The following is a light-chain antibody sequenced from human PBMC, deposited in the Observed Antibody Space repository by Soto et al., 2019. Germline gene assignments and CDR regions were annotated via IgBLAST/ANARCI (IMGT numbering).Light chain of an antibody. CDR1: SGDIGSYNR. J-gene: IGLJ1*01. Sequence: QSVLTQPASVSGSPGQSITISCTGTSGDIGSYNRVSWYQQHPGKAPKLIIYEVTDRPSGGSNRFSCSKSGNTASLTTSGLQAEDEAEYYCSSYTNINTRACVFGTGTKVTVL. CDR2: EVT. CDR3: SSYTNINTRACV. V-gene: IGLV2-14*01.